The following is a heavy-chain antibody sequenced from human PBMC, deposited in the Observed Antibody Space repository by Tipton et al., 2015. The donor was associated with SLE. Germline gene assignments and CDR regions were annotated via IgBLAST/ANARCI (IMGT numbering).Heavy chain of an antibody. CDR3: ARDQVVRAGGMDV. Sequence: TLSLTCGVSGYSIRSDHYWHWIRQPPGKGLEWIGSIYHSGSTYYKPSLKSRVTISVDTSNNQFSLKLNSVTAADTAVYYCARDQVVRAGGMDVWGQGTTVTVSS. CDR1: GYSIRSDHY. CDR2: IYHSGST. J-gene: IGHJ6*02. D-gene: IGHD2-15*01. V-gene: IGHV4-38-2*02.